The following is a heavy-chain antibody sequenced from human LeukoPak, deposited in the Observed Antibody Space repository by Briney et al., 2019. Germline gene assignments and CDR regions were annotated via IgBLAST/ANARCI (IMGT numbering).Heavy chain of an antibody. CDR3: GKDFYDKSGYSLRY. CDR1: GFTFTDYA. CDR2: ISGGGYHI. J-gene: IGHJ4*02. V-gene: IGHV3-23*01. D-gene: IGHD3-22*01. Sequence: PGGSLRLSCAASGFTFTDYAMSWVRQAPGKGLEWVSAISGGGYHIHYADSVKGRFTISRDTSNDTLYLRMNSLGPEATAVYYGGKDFYDKSGYSLRYWGQGTLVTVSS.